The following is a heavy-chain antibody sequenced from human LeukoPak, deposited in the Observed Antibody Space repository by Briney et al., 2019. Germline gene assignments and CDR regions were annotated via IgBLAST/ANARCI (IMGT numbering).Heavy chain of an antibody. J-gene: IGHJ1*01. Sequence: SETLSLTCAVYGGSFSGYYWSWIRQPPGKGLEWIGEINHSGSTNYNPSLKSRVTISVDTSKNQFSLKLSSVTAADTAVYYCARGQPYSHSKYFQHWGQGTLVTVSS. V-gene: IGHV4-34*01. CDR1: GGSFSGYY. D-gene: IGHD5-18*01. CDR2: INHSGST. CDR3: ARGQPYSHSKYFQH.